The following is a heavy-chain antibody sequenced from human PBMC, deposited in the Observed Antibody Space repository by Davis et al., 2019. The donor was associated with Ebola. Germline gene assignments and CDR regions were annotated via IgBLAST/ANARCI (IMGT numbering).Heavy chain of an antibody. V-gene: IGHV1-8*01. D-gene: IGHD6-19*01. CDR3: ARGKTVAGTRGLSWFDP. CDR2: MNPNSANT. Sequence: ASVKVSCKASGYTFTSYDINWVRQATGQGLEWMGWMNPNSANTGYAQKFQGRVTITRDTSASTAYMELTSLRSEDTAVFFCARGKTVAGTRGLSWFDPWGPGTLVTVSS. CDR1: GYTFTSYD. J-gene: IGHJ5*02.